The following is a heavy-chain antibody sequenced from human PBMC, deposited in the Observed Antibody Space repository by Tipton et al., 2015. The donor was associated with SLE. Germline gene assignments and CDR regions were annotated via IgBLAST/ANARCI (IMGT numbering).Heavy chain of an antibody. CDR1: GGSISTHF. CDR3: ASRAISGISYFYGIDV. V-gene: IGHV4-59*11. CDR2: IYYSENTSGST. J-gene: IGHJ6*02. D-gene: IGHD3-3*02. Sequence: TLSLTCTVSGGSISTHFWNWVRQPPGKGLEWIGYIYYSENTSGSTNYNPSLKSRVTISLDTSKSQFSLKLQSVTAADTAVYYCASRAISGISYFYGIDVWGQGTTVPVSS.